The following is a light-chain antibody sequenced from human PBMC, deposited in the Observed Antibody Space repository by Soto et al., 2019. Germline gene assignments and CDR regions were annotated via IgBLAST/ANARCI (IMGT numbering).Light chain of an antibody. CDR1: SSDVGGYNY. V-gene: IGLV2-14*01. J-gene: IGLJ1*01. CDR3: SSYTSSSTPGV. Sequence: QSVLTQPASVSGSPGQSITISCTGTSSDVGGYNYVSWYQQHPGKAPKLMIYEVSNRPSGDSNRFSGSKSGNTASLTISGLQAEDEADYYCSSYTSSSTPGVFGTGTKVTVL. CDR2: EVS.